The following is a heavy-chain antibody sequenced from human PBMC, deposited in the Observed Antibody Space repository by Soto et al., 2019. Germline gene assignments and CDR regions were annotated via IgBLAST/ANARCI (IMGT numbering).Heavy chain of an antibody. Sequence: TGGSLRLSCAASGFTFSSYEMNWVRQAPGKGLEWVSYISSSGSTIYYADSVKGRFTISRDNAKNSLYLQMNSLRAEDTAVYYCVRDLLKPDSQDYFDYWGQGTLVTVSS. CDR2: ISSSGSTI. CDR3: VRDLLKPDSQDYFDY. CDR1: GFTFSSYE. J-gene: IGHJ4*02. D-gene: IGHD5-18*01. V-gene: IGHV3-48*03.